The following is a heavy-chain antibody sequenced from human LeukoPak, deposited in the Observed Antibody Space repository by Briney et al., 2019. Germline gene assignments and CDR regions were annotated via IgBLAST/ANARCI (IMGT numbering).Heavy chain of an antibody. CDR1: GGSFSGYY. Sequence: PSETLSLTCAVYGGSFSGYYWSWLRQPPGKGLEWIGYIYYSGSTNYNPSLKSRVTISVDTSKNQFSLKLSSVTAADTAVYYCARASITIFGVVPNAFDIWGQGTMVTVSS. CDR3: ARASITIFGVVPNAFDI. D-gene: IGHD3-3*01. J-gene: IGHJ3*02. CDR2: IYYSGST. V-gene: IGHV4-59*01.